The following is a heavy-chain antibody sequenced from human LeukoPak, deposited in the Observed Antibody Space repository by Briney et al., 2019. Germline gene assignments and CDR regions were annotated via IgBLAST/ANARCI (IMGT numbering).Heavy chain of an antibody. V-gene: IGHV4-34*01. CDR1: GGSLSGYY. CDR2: INHSGST. J-gene: IGHJ4*02. CDR3: ARGYCSGGSCRRGLRNYFDY. D-gene: IGHD2-15*01. Sequence: SETLSLICAVYGGSLSGYYWSWIRQPPGKGLEWIGEINHSGSTNYNPSLKSRVTISVDTSKNQFSLKLSSVTAADTAVYYCARGYCSGGSCRRGLRNYFDYWGQGTLVTVSS.